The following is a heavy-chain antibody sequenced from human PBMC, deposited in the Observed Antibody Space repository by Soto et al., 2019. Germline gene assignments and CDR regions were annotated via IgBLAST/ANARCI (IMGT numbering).Heavy chain of an antibody. V-gene: IGHV4-31*03. CDR3: ARAESSGLVAH. Sequence: SETLSLTCTFSCGSIIGGGYYWSWIRQHPGKGLEWIGYIYYSGSTYYNPSLKSRVTISVDTSKNQFSLKLSSVTAADTAVYYCARAESSGLVAHWGQGTLVTVSS. CDR1: CGSIIGGGYY. J-gene: IGHJ5*02. D-gene: IGHD3-22*01. CDR2: IYYSGST.